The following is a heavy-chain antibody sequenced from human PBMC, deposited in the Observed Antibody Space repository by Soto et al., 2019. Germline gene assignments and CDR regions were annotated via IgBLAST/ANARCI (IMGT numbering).Heavy chain of an antibody. D-gene: IGHD3-22*01. Sequence: ASVKVSCKASGYTFTSYGINWVRQATGQGLEWMGWMNPNSGNTGYAQKFQGRVTMTRNTSISTAYMELSSLRSEDTAVYYCARGVRPYYDSSGYPYPLAFDYWGQGTLVTVSS. J-gene: IGHJ4*02. CDR3: ARGVRPYYDSSGYPYPLAFDY. V-gene: IGHV1-8*01. CDR1: GYTFTSYG. CDR2: MNPNSGNT.